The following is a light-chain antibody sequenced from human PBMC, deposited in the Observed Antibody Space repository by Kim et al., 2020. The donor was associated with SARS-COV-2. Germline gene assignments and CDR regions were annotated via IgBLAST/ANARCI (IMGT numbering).Light chain of an antibody. CDR3: QSYDRSLTVV. J-gene: IGLJ2*01. V-gene: IGLV1-40*01. CDR1: SSTIGADYD. CDR2: GNN. Sequence: GQRFTISCTGASSTIGADYDVQWYQHLPGTAPKLLIYGNNNRPSGVPDRFSGSKSGTSASLAITGLQAVDEADYYCQSYDRSLTVVFGGGTQLTVL.